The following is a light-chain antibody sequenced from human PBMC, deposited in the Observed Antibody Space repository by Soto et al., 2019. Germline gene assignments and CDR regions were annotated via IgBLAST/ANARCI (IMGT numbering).Light chain of an antibody. CDR3: HQYGSSPWT. CDR2: GAS. J-gene: IGKJ1*01. V-gene: IGKV3-20*01. CDR1: QSLSFN. Sequence: EIVMTQSPATLSVSPGERASLSCMASQSLSFNLAWYQQKPGQAPRLIISGASSRATGIPDRFSGSWSGTDCTLTISRLEPEDVAVYYCHQYGSSPWTFGQGTKVDIK.